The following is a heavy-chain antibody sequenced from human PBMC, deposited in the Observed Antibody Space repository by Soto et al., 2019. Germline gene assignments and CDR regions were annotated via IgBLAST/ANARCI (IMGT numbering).Heavy chain of an antibody. Sequence: ASVKVSCKASGYTFTSYGISWVRQAPGQGLEWMGWISAYNGNTNYAQKLQGRVTMTTDTSTSTAYMELRSLRSDDTAVYYCARNPSSWSFPHFDYWGQGTLVTVSS. CDR1: GYTFTSYG. CDR2: ISAYNGNT. V-gene: IGHV1-18*01. CDR3: ARNPSSWSFPHFDY. D-gene: IGHD6-13*01. J-gene: IGHJ4*02.